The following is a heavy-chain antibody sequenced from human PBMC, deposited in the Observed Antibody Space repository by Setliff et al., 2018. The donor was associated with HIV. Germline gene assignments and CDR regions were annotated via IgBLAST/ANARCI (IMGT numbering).Heavy chain of an antibody. V-gene: IGHV1-18*01. D-gene: IGHD4-17*01. CDR2: ISAYNGNT. Sequence: ASVKVSCKASGYTFTSYGISWVRQAPGQGLEWMGWISAYNGNTNYAQKLRGRITMTTDTSTSTAYMELRSLRSDDTAVYHCARDYGGNSRGDYYYGMDVWGQGTTVTVSS. J-gene: IGHJ6*02. CDR1: GYTFTSYG. CDR3: ARDYGGNSRGDYYYGMDV.